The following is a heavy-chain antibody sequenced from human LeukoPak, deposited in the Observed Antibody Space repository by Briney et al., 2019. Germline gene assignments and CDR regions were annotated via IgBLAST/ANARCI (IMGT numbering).Heavy chain of an antibody. Sequence: ASVKVSYKASGYTFTGYYMHWVRQAPGQGLEWMGWINPNSGGTNYAQKFQGRVTMTRDTSVSTAYMELSRLRSDDTAVYYCARAVFRPAAVDYWGQGTLVTVSS. J-gene: IGHJ4*02. CDR3: ARAVFRPAAVDY. V-gene: IGHV1-2*02. CDR2: INPNSGGT. CDR1: GYTFTGYY. D-gene: IGHD2-2*01.